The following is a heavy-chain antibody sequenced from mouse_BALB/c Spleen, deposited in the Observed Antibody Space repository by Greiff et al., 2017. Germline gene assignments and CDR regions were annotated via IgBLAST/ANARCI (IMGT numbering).Heavy chain of an antibody. CDR2: IDPETGGT. J-gene: IGHJ4*01. V-gene: IGHV1-15*01. CDR1: GYTFTDYE. Sequence: QVQLKESGAELVRPGASVTLSCKASGYTFTDYEMHWVKQTPVHGLEWIGAIDPETGGTAYNQKFKGKATLTADKSSSTAYMELRSLTSEDSAVYYCTRRGQYGKYAMDYWGQGTSVTVSA. D-gene: IGHD2-10*02. CDR3: TRRGQYGKYAMDY.